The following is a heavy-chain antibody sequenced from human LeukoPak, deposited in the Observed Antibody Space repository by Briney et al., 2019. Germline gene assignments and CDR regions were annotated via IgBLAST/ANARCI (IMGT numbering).Heavy chain of an antibody. V-gene: IGHV3-23*01. CDR2: ISDGGGST. J-gene: IGHJ4*02. CDR1: EFTFSSYA. D-gene: IGHD2-2*01. CDR3: AKDRRACSSSSCYYRFDY. Sequence: GGSLRLSCAASEFTFSSYAMSWVRQAPGKGLEWVSAISDGGGSTYYADSVKGRFTVPRDNSKNTMYLQMNSLRAEDTAVYYCAKDRRACSSSSCYYRFDYWGQGTLVTVSS.